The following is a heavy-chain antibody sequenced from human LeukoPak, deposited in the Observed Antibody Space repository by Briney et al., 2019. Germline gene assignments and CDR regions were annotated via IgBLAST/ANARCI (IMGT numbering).Heavy chain of an antibody. D-gene: IGHD6-6*01. CDR2: ISGSGGST. CDR1: GFTFSSYA. CDR3: AKDQKYSSSTSDY. J-gene: IGHJ4*02. V-gene: IGHV3-23*01. Sequence: GGSLRLSCAASGFTFSSYAMSWVRQAPGKGLEWVSAISGSGGSTYYADSVKGRFTISRDNSKSTLYLQMNSLRAEDTAVYYCAKDQKYSSSTSDYWGQGTLVTVSS.